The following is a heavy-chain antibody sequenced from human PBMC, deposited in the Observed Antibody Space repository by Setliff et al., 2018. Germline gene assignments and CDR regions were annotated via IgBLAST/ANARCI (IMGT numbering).Heavy chain of an antibody. CDR2: VHFGGDS. Sequence: SETLSLTCTVSGGSISSYYWSWVRQSPGKGLEYIGYVHFGGDSNYSPSLKSRVTISVDTSKNQFSVNLKSVTAADTAVYYCARQPSSGSYYNARPYYFDHWGQGILVTVSS. D-gene: IGHD3-10*01. J-gene: IGHJ4*02. CDR3: ARQPSSGSYYNARPYYFDH. V-gene: IGHV4-59*08. CDR1: GGSISSYY.